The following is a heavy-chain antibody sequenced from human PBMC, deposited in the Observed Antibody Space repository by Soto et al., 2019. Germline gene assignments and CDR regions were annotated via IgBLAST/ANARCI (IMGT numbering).Heavy chain of an antibody. CDR2: IYYSGST. Sequence: PSETLSLTCTVSGGSISSGDYYWSWIRQPPGKGLEWIGYIYYSGSTYYNPSLKSRVTISVDTSKNQFSLKLSSVTAADTAVYYCARDSMVTYYYYYGMDVWGQGTTVTVSS. CDR1: GGSISSGDYY. J-gene: IGHJ6*02. D-gene: IGHD2-21*02. CDR3: ARDSMVTYYYYYGMDV. V-gene: IGHV4-30-4*01.